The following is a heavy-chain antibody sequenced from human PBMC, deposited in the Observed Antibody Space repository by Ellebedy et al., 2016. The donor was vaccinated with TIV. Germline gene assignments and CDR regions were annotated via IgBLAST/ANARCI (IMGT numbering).Heavy chain of an antibody. CDR1: GFTFRRYG. D-gene: IGHD6-13*01. CDR2: ISSDGNRR. V-gene: IGHV3-30*18. CDR3: AKPADPNPGYSASWATYFDY. Sequence: GESLKISXAASGFTFRRYGMHWVRQAPGKGLEWVARISSDGNRRNYADSVKDRFTISRDNSKNTLFLHMNILRTEDTAVYYCAKPADPNPGYSASWATYFDYWGQGTLVTVSS. J-gene: IGHJ4*02.